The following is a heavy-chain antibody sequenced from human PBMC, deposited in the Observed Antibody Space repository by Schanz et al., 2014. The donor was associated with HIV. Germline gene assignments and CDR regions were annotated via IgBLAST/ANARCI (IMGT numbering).Heavy chain of an antibody. D-gene: IGHD6-6*01. CDR3: AKDLYSSSSVDY. CDR2: ISYDGSNK. J-gene: IGHJ4*02. CDR1: GFTFSSYG. V-gene: IGHV3-30*18. Sequence: QVQLVESGGGVVQPGRSLRLSCAASGFTFSSYGMHWVRQAPGKGLEWVAVISYDGSNKDYADSVKGRFTISRDNSKNTLYLQMNSLRAEDTAVYYCAKDLYSSSSVDYWGQGTLVTVSS.